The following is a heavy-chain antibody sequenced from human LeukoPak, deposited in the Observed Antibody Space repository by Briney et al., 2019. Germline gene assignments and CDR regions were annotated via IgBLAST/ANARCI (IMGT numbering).Heavy chain of an antibody. CDR1: GFTFDDYA. D-gene: IGHD5-18*01. CDR3: ARARGDSSPASRYFDY. Sequence: GRSLRLSCAASGFTFDDYAMHWVRQAPGKGLEWVSGISWNSGSIAYADSVKGRFTISRDNSKNTLYLQMNSLRAEDTAMFYCARARGDSSPASRYFDYWGQGALVTVSS. V-gene: IGHV3-9*01. CDR2: ISWNSGSI. J-gene: IGHJ4*02.